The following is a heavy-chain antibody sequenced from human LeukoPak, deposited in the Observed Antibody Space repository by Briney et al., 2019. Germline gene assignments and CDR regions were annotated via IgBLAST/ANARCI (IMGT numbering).Heavy chain of an antibody. J-gene: IGHJ4*02. Sequence: PGKSLRLSCSASGFIFSTYGMHWVRQAPGKGLEWVAFILYNGVNKYYADSVKGRFTISRDDSKNTLYLQMNSLRTDDTALYCCAGMDGYCSGGSCYSPFDYWGQGTLVTVSS. V-gene: IGHV3-30*03. CDR1: GFIFSTYG. CDR3: AGMDGYCSGGSCYSPFDY. D-gene: IGHD2-15*01. CDR2: ILYNGVNK.